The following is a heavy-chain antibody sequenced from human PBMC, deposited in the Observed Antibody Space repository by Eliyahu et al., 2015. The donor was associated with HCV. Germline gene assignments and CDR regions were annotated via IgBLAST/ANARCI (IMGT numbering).Heavy chain of an antibody. J-gene: IGHJ4*02. V-gene: IGHV3-33*01. Sequence: QVQLVESGGGVVQPGRSLXLSCXASGFTFSXXGXHWVRQAPGKGLEWVAVIWYDGSNKYYADSVKGRFTISRDNSKNTLYLQMNSLRAEDTAVYYCARGYYGDWGQGTLVTVSS. CDR3: ARGYYGD. CDR2: IWYDGSNK. CDR1: GFTFSXXG.